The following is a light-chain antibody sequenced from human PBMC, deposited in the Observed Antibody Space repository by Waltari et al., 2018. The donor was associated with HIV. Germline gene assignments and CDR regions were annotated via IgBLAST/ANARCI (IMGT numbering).Light chain of an antibody. J-gene: IGKJ4*01. CDR3: HQYGSSPFT. Sequence: EIVLTQSPDTVSLSPVERASLSCRASRSVNNNFLAWYQQKPGQAPRFLIYGASHRPRDTPDRFSGSGSGTDFTLTISRLEPEDFAVYYCHQYGSSPFTFGGGTKVEIK. CDR2: GAS. V-gene: IGKV3-20*01. CDR1: RSVNNNF.